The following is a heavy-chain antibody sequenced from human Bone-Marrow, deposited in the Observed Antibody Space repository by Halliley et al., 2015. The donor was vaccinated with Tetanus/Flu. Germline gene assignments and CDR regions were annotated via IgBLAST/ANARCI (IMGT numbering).Heavy chain of an antibody. V-gene: IGHV4-4*02. J-gene: IGHJ4*02. CDR2: ISHSGST. CDR3: ARGGPTNRRARAHDY. Sequence: TLSLTCTVSGDSIRDATWWSWVRQTPGKGLEWLGEISHSGSTNYNPALKSRATTSIDTSKNQLSLNLRSVTAADTAVYYCARGGPTNRRARAHDYLGQGTLVTVSS. CDR1: GDSIRDATW. D-gene: IGHD6-6*01.